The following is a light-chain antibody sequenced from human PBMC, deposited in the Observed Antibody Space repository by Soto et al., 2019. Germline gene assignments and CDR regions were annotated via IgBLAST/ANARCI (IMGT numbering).Light chain of an antibody. CDR3: AAWDASLNGWV. J-gene: IGLJ3*02. Sequence: QSVLTQPPSASGTPGQRVTISCSGSSSNIRSNTVNWYQQLPGTAPKLLIYSNNERPSGVPDRFSGSKSGTSASLAISGLQSEDEADYYCAAWDASLNGWVFGGGTKVTVL. V-gene: IGLV1-44*01. CDR2: SNN. CDR1: SSNIRSNT.